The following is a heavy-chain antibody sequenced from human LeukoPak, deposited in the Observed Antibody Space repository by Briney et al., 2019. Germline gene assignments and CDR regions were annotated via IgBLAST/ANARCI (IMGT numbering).Heavy chain of an antibody. D-gene: IGHD2-8*01. J-gene: IGHJ4*02. Sequence: PSGTLSLTCAVSGGSISSSNWWSWVRQPPGKGLEWIGEIYHSGSTNYNPSLKSRVTISVDTSKNQFSLKLSSVTAADTAVYYCARGPFVLMVHARWPYFDYWGQGTLVTVSS. CDR3: ARGPFVLMVHARWPYFDY. CDR1: GGSISSSNW. CDR2: IYHSGST. V-gene: IGHV4-4*02.